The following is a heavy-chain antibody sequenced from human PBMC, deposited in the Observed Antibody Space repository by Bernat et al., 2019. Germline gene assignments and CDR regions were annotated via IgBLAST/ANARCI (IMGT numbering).Heavy chain of an antibody. CDR1: GGSISSSSYY. CDR2: IYYSGST. CDR3: ASLLLVGATTASDY. J-gene: IGHJ4*02. V-gene: IGHV4-39*01. Sequence: QLQLQESGPGLVKPSETLSLTCTVSGGSISSSSYYWGWIRQPPGKGLEWIGSIYYSGSTYYNPSLKSRVTISVDTSKNQFSLKLSSVTAADTAVYYCASLLLVGATTASDYWGQGTLVTVSS. D-gene: IGHD1-26*01.